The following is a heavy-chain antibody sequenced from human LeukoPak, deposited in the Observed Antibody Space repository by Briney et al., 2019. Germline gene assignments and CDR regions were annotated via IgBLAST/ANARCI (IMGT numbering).Heavy chain of an antibody. J-gene: IGHJ4*02. CDR2: ISAYNGNT. V-gene: IGHV1-18*01. CDR3: ARDLNQYSGRFGGFGHDF. CDR1: GYTFTNYG. Sequence: ASVKVSCKASGYTFTNYGINWVRQAPGQGLEWMGWISAYNGNTNYAQKLQGRVTMTTDTSTSTAYMELRSLRSDDTAVYYCARDLNQYSGRFGGFGHDFWGQGTLVTVSS. D-gene: IGHD1-26*01.